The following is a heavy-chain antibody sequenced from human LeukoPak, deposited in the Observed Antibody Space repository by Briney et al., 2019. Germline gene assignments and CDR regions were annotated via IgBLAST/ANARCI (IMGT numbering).Heavy chain of an antibody. CDR1: GGSISRSGYS. CDR3: ARGGDSSGYEGRFDP. V-gene: IGHV4-30-4*07. Sequence: SETLSLTCAVSGGSISRSGYSWSWIRQPPGRGLDWIAYIYYTGSTYYNPSLKSRVTISLDTSKNQFSLKLTSVTAADTAVYYCARGGDSSGYEGRFDPWGQGTLVTVSS. CDR2: IYYTGST. J-gene: IGHJ5*02. D-gene: IGHD3-22*01.